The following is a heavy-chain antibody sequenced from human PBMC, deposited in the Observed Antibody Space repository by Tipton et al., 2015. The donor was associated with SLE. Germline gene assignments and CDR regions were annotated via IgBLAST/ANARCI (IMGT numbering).Heavy chain of an antibody. V-gene: IGHV4-38-2*01. D-gene: IGHD3-22*01. J-gene: IGHJ5*02. Sequence: LRLSCAVYGGSISSHYWSWIRQPPGKGLEWIGSIYHSGSTYYNPSLKSRVTISVDTSKNQFSLKLSSVTAADTAVYYCARITTDPWGQGTLVTVSS. CDR3: ARITTDP. CDR1: GGSISSHY. CDR2: IYHSGST.